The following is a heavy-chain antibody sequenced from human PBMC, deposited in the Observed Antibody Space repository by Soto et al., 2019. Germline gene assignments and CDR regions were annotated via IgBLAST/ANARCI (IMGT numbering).Heavy chain of an antibody. V-gene: IGHV3-30*03. CDR2: ISYDGSNK. D-gene: IGHD6-13*01. CDR1: GFTFSSYG. Sequence: QVQLVESGGGMVQPGRSLRLSCAASGFTFSSYGMHWVRQAPGKGLEWVAVISYDGSNKYYADSVKGRFTISRDNSKNTLYLQMNSLRAEDTAVYYCWAAAGTDDYWGQGTLVTVSS. J-gene: IGHJ4*02. CDR3: WAAAGTDDY.